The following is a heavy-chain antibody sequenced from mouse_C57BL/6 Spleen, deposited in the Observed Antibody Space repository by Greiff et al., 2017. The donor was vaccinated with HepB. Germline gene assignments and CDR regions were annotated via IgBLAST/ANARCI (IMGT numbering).Heavy chain of an antibody. V-gene: IGHV1-18*01. D-gene: IGHD1-3*01. Sequence: VQLQQSGPELVKPGDSVKIPCKASGYTFTDYNMDWVKQSHGKSLEWIGDINTNNGGTIYNQKFKGKATLTVDKSSITAYMELRSLTSEDTAVYYCAIRRPFAYWGQGTLVTVSA. CDR1: GYTFTDYN. J-gene: IGHJ3*01. CDR3: AIRRPFAY. CDR2: INTNNGGT.